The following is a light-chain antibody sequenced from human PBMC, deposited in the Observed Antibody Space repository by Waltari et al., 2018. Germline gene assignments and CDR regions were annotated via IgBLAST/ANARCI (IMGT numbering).Light chain of an antibody. V-gene: IGKV4-1*01. CDR1: QSVLYSSNNKNY. CDR3: HQYYSTPFT. Sequence: DIVMTQSPDSLAVSLCERATINCKSSQSVLYSSNNKNYLAWYQQKPGQPPKLLIYWASTRESGVPDRFSGSESGTDFTLTISSLQAEDVAVYYCHQYYSTPFTFGPGTKVDIK. CDR2: WAS. J-gene: IGKJ3*01.